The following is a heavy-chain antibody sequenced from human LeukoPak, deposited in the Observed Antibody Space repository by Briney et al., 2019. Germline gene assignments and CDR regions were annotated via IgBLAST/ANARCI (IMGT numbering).Heavy chain of an antibody. CDR3: AKDDGAVAVF. V-gene: IGHV3-30*02. J-gene: IGHJ4*02. Sequence: GGSLRLSCAASGLIFSTYGMHWVRQAPGKGLEWVAFIQNDGNDKYYADSVKGRFTVSRDNSKNTLYLQMNSLRAEDTAVYYCAKDDGAVAVFWGQGTLVTVSS. D-gene: IGHD6-19*01. CDR1: GLIFSTYG. CDR2: IQNDGNDK.